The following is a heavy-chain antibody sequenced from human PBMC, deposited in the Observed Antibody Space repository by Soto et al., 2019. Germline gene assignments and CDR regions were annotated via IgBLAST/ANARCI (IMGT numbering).Heavy chain of an antibody. J-gene: IGHJ6*02. Sequence: PSETLSLTCVVYGGSFSGYDWSWIRQPPGKGLEWIGEVNHSGSTNPNPSLNSRVTISVDTSKNQFSLKLSSVTAADTAVYYCARGALGYDFWSGSTYYGMNVWGQGTTVTVSS. CDR3: ARGALGYDFWSGSTYYGMNV. V-gene: IGHV4-34*01. D-gene: IGHD3-3*01. CDR2: VNHSGST. CDR1: GGSFSGYD.